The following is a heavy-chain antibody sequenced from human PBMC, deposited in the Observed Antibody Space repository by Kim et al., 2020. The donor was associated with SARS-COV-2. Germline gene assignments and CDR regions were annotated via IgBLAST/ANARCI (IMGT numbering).Heavy chain of an antibody. J-gene: IGHJ4*02. D-gene: IGHD6-13*01. CDR2: IYTDNGNT. CDR3: ARDLAADEGTYFDY. CDR1: GYTFTTYV. Sequence: ASVKVSCKASGYTFTTYVIHWVRQAPGQRLEWMGWIYTDNGNTEYSQKFQGRVTFTRDTSASTAYMELNSLISEDTAVYYCARDLAADEGTYFDYWGQGTLLTVSS. V-gene: IGHV1-3*04.